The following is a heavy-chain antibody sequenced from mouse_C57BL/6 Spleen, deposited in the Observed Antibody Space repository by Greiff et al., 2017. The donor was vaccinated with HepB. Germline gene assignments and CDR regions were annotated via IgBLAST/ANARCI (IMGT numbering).Heavy chain of an antibody. CDR2: IDPNSGGT. J-gene: IGHJ2*01. CDR3: AREAYYYGSSYNY. CDR1: GYTFTSYW. Sequence: QVQLKQPGAELVKPGASVKLSCKASGYTFTSYWMHWVKQRPGRGLEWIGRIDPNSGGTKYNEKFKSKATLTVDKPSSTAYMQLSSLPSEDSAVYYCAREAYYYGSSYNYWGQGTTLTVSS. V-gene: IGHV1-72*01. D-gene: IGHD1-1*01.